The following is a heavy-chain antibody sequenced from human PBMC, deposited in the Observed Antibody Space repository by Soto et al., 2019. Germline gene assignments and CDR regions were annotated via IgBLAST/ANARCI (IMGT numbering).Heavy chain of an antibody. Sequence: SVKVSCKASGGTFSSYAISWVRQAPGQGLEWMGGIIPIFGTANYAQKFQGRVTITADKSTSTAYMELSSLRSEDTAVYYCARVAVAGRKGSFVDCWGQGTLVTVSS. D-gene: IGHD6-19*01. J-gene: IGHJ4*02. V-gene: IGHV1-69*06. CDR3: ARVAVAGRKGSFVDC. CDR2: IIPIFGTA. CDR1: GGTFSSYA.